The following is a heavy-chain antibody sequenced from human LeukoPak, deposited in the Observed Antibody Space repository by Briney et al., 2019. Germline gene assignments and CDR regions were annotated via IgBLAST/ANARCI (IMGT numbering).Heavy chain of an antibody. Sequence: TGGSLRLSCSASGFTFTNTWMNWVRQSPGEGLEWVARIKSANDGGTIDYAAPARGRFAISRDDSKSTLYLQMNSLKIEDSAVYYCTTGIDYGGGYWGQGTLVTVSS. CDR3: TTGIDYGGGY. CDR1: GFTFTNTW. CDR2: IKSANDGGTI. V-gene: IGHV3-15*07. J-gene: IGHJ4*02. D-gene: IGHD3-16*01.